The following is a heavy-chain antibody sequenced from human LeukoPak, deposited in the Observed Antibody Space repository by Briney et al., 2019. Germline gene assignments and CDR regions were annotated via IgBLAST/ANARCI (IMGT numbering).Heavy chain of an antibody. CDR1: GGTFSSYA. CDR2: IIPIFGTA. J-gene: IGHJ3*02. Sequence: SVKVSCKASGGTFSSYAISWVRQAPGQGLEWMGGIIPIFGTANYAQKFQGRVTITADKSTSTAYMELSSLRSEDTAVYYCARPPDYGDGTNDAFDIWGQGTMVTVSS. V-gene: IGHV1-69*06. CDR3: ARPPDYGDGTNDAFDI. D-gene: IGHD4-17*01.